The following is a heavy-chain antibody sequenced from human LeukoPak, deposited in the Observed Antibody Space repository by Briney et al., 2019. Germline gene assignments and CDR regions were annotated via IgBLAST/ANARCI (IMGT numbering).Heavy chain of an antibody. V-gene: IGHV4-59*01. Sequence: SETLSLTCTVSGGSISRYYWSWIRQPPGKGLERIGYIYYSGSTNYNPSLKSRVTISVDTSKNQFSLKLSSVTAADTAVYYCARGSGDGLMYYYYGMDVWGQGTTVTVSS. CDR1: GGSISRYY. J-gene: IGHJ6*02. CDR3: ARGSGDGLMYYYYGMDV. D-gene: IGHD3-10*01. CDR2: IYYSGST.